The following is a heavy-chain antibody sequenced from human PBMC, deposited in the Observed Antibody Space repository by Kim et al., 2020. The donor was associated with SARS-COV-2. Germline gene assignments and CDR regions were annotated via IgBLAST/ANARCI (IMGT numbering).Heavy chain of an antibody. CDR3: ARQVMGPYYGDELGMNWFDP. CDR2: IYPGDSDT. CDR1: GYSFTSYW. Sequence: GESLKISCKGSGYSFTSYWIGWVRQMPGKGLEWMGIIYPGDSDTRYSPSFQGQVTISADKSISTAYLQWSSLKASDTAMYYCARQVMGPYYGDELGMNWFDPWGQGTLVTVSS. D-gene: IGHD7-27*01. J-gene: IGHJ5*02. V-gene: IGHV5-51*01.